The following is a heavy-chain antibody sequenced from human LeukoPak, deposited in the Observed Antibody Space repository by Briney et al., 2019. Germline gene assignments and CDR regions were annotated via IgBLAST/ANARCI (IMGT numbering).Heavy chain of an antibody. J-gene: IGHJ4*02. V-gene: IGHV4-59*01. CDR2: IYYSGST. CDR3: ARSRTTMVRGSPNWSFDY. Sequence: SETLSLTCTVSGGSISSYYWSWIRQPPGKGLEWIGYIYYSGSTNYNPSLKSRVIISVDTSKNQFSLKLSSVTAADTAEYYCARSRTTMVRGSPNWSFDYWGQEILVTVSS. D-gene: IGHD3-10*01. CDR1: GGSISSYY.